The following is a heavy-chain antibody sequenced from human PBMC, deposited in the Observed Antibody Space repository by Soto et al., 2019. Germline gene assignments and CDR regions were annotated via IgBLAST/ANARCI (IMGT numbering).Heavy chain of an antibody. D-gene: IGHD2-15*01. Sequence: EVQLLESGGGLVQPGGSLRLSCAASGFTFSSYAMSWVRQAPGKGLEWVSAISGSAATTFYADSVKGRFTVSRDNSKNTLNRQINSLRAEDTALYYCARGPRYCSGYSCDYYMDVWGKGTTVTVSS. CDR1: GFTFSSYA. V-gene: IGHV3-23*01. CDR3: ARGPRYCSGYSCDYYMDV. CDR2: ISGSAATT. J-gene: IGHJ6*03.